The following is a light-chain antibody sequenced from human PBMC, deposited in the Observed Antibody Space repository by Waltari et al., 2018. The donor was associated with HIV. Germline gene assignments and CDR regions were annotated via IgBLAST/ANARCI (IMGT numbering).Light chain of an antibody. CDR1: SGHSSYA. Sequence: QLVLTQSPSASAFLGASVKLTCTLSSGHSSYAIACHQQQPEKGPRYLMKLNSDGSHTKGDGIPDRFSGSSSGAERYLTISSLQSEDEADYYCQTWATGSVVFGGGTKLTVL. J-gene: IGLJ2*01. CDR2: LNSDGSH. V-gene: IGLV4-69*01. CDR3: QTWATGSVV.